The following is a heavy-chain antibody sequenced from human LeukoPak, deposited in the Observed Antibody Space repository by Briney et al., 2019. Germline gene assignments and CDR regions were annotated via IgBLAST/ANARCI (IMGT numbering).Heavy chain of an antibody. CDR2: VYYSGTT. Sequence: KPSETLSLTCTVSGGSVSSISYYWTWIRQPPGKGLEWIGYVYYSGTTNLNPSLKSRVTMSVDTSNNLFSLKLTSVTAADTAIYYCARLTVGTTSFGFWGQGALVTVSS. CDR3: ARLTVGTTSFGF. V-gene: IGHV4-61*01. CDR1: GGSVSSISYY. D-gene: IGHD1-26*01. J-gene: IGHJ4*02.